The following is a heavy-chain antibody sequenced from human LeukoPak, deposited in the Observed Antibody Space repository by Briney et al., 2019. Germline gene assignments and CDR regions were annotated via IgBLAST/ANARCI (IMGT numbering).Heavy chain of an antibody. Sequence: GGSLRLSCAASGFTFDDYAMHWVRQAPGKGLEWVSGISWNSGSIGYADSVKGRFTISRDNAKNSLYLQMNSLRAEDTAVYYCARDTRGSIAALPEGGYWGQGTLVTVSS. CDR3: ARDTRGSIAALPEGGY. CDR2: ISWNSGSI. V-gene: IGHV3-9*01. CDR1: GFTFDDYA. D-gene: IGHD6-6*01. J-gene: IGHJ4*02.